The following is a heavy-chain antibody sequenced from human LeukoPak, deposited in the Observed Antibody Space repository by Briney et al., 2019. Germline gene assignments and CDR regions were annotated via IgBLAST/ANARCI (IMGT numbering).Heavy chain of an antibody. D-gene: IGHD4-17*01. V-gene: IGHV3-23*01. CDR2: ISGSGGST. CDR3: VKKGQADDYGNPD. J-gene: IGHJ4*02. Sequence: GGSLRLSCAASGFTFSSYAMSWVRQAPGKGLEWVSAISGSGGSTYYADSVKGRFTISRDNSKNTLYLQMNSLRAEDTAVYYCVKKGQADDYGNPDWGQGALVTVSP. CDR1: GFTFSSYA.